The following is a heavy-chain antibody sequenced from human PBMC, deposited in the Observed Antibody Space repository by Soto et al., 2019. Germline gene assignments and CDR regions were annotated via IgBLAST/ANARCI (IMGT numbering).Heavy chain of an antibody. CDR1: VGSISSSSYY. J-gene: IGHJ6*02. V-gene: IGHV4-39*01. D-gene: IGHD3-16*01. Sequence: TLSLSCTVSVGSISSSSYYWGWIRQPPGKGLEWIGSIYYSGSTYYNPSLKSRVTISVDTSKNQFSLKLSSVTAADTAVYYCARHGDYYGMDVWGQGTTVTVSS. CDR3: ARHGDYYGMDV. CDR2: IYYSGST.